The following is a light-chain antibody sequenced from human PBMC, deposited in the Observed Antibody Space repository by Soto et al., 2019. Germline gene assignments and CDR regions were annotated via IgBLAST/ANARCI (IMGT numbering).Light chain of an antibody. Sequence: EIVLTQSPDTLSLSPGEGATLSCRASQSISISYLAWYQQQPGQAPRLLIYSTSTRATGIPDRFSGSGSGTDFTLTISKLEPGDFAVYYCQQYGGSSWTFGQGTKVDIK. CDR3: QQYGGSSWT. J-gene: IGKJ1*01. CDR1: QSISISY. CDR2: STS. V-gene: IGKV3-20*01.